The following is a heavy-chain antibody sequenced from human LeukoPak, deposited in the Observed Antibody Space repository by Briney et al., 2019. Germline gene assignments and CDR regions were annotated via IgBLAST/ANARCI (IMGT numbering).Heavy chain of an antibody. CDR1: GFTYSSCW. Sequence: PGGSLTLSCEASGFTYSSCWMSWVRQTPGMGLEWVANIKEDGREIYYVDSVKGRFTISRDDPKNSLYLQMNSLRAEGTAVYHCARSGYASGFDQWGQGTLVTVSS. CDR3: ARSGYASGFDQ. V-gene: IGHV3-7*01. J-gene: IGHJ1*01. D-gene: IGHD5-18*01. CDR2: IKEDGREI.